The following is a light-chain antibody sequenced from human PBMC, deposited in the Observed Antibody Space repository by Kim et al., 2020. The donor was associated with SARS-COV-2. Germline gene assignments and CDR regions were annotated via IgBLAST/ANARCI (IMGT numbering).Light chain of an antibody. V-gene: IGLV2-14*04. J-gene: IGLJ1*01. CDR3: SSFTRSSTYF. Sequence: GQSITISCTGTSTDVGGYNYVSWYQQHPGKAPKVMIYDVSNRPSGVSNRFSGSKSGNTASLTLSGLQAEDEADYYCSSFTRSSTYFFGTGTKVTVL. CDR1: STDVGGYNY. CDR2: DVS.